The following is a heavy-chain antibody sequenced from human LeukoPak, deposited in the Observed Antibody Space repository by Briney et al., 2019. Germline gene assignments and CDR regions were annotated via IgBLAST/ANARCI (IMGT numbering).Heavy chain of an antibody. V-gene: IGHV3-74*01. CDR1: EFTLKDYW. CDR2: INSDGSSA. J-gene: IGHJ2*01. D-gene: IGHD4-11*01. CDR3: ARGSPTPNSRYFDL. Sequence: PGGSLRLSCEASEFTLKDYWMHWVRHGPGKGLVWVSRINSDGSSASYADSVKARFTISRDNAKNTLYLQMNSLRAEDTAVYYCARGSPTPNSRYFDLWGRGTVVTVSS.